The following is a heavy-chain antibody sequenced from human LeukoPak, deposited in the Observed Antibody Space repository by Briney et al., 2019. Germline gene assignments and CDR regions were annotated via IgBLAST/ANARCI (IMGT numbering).Heavy chain of an antibody. Sequence: PSETLSLTCAVYGGSFSGYYWSWIRQPPGKGLEWIGEINHSGSTYYNPSLKSRVTISVDTSKNQFSLKLSSVTAADTAVYYCARHVFGLVNAFDIWGQGTTVTVSS. CDR1: GGSFSGYY. V-gene: IGHV4-34*01. CDR3: ARHVFGLVNAFDI. J-gene: IGHJ3*02. CDR2: INHSGST. D-gene: IGHD3/OR15-3a*01.